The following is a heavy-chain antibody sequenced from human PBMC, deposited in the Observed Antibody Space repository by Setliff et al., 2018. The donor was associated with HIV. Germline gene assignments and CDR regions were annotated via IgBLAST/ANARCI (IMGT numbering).Heavy chain of an antibody. CDR2: FDPEDGET. D-gene: IGHD2-21*02. J-gene: IGHJ6*03. CDR3: ATAANCGGDCRYYMVV. CDR1: GYTLTELS. V-gene: IGHV1-24*01. Sequence: ASVKVSCKVSGYTLTELSMHWVRQAPGKGLEWMGGFDPEDGETIYAQKFQGRVTMTEDTSTDTAYMELSSLRSEDTAVYYCATAANCGGDCRYYMVVWGKGTTVTVSS.